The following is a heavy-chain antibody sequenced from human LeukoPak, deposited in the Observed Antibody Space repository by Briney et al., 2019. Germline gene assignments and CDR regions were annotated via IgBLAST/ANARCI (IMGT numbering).Heavy chain of an antibody. Sequence: GGSLRLSCAASGFTFSSYWMHWVRQAPGKGLVWVSGTNTDGSNTMYADSVKGRFTISGDNAKNSLYLQMNSLRAEDTAVYYCARGWISDSFDYGGEGTLVTVSS. D-gene: IGHD5-12*01. CDR1: GFTFSSYW. CDR3: ARGWISDSFDY. J-gene: IGHJ4*02. V-gene: IGHV3-74*03. CDR2: TNTDGSNT.